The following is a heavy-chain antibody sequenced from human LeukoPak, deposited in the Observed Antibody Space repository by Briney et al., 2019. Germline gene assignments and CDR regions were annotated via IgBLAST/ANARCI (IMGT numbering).Heavy chain of an antibody. V-gene: IGHV1-69*04. CDR3: ARAFSRQYYYYGMDV. Sequence: SVKVSCKASGYIFSDYYMHWVRQAPGQGLEWMGRIIPILGIANYAQKFQGRVTITADKSTSTAYMELSSLRSEDTAVYYCARAFSRQYYYYGMDVWGQGTTVTVSS. CDR1: GYIFSDYY. J-gene: IGHJ6*02. CDR2: IIPILGIA.